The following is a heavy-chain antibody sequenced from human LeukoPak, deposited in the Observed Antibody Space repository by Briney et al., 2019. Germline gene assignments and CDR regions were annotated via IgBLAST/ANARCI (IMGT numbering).Heavy chain of an antibody. CDR2: IHHSGST. Sequence: SETLSLTCAVSGGSISSSHWWSWVRQPPGKGLEVIGEIHHSGSTNYNPSLKSRVTISVDMSKNHFSLRLRSVTAADTAMYYCARGTLYRGWSYYLDFWGQGSQVTVSS. CDR1: GGSISSSHW. CDR3: ARGTLYRGWSYYLDF. V-gene: IGHV4-4*02. J-gene: IGHJ4*02. D-gene: IGHD6-19*01.